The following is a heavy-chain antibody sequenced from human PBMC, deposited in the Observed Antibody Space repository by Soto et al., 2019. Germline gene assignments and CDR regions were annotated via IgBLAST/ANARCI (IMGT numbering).Heavy chain of an antibody. V-gene: IGHV4-31*03. Sequence: SETLSLTCTVSGGSIISGGYYWIWIRQHPGKGLEWIGYIYYSGSTYYNPSLKSRVTISVDTSKNQFSLKLSSVTAADTAVYYCARALLRENWFDPWGQGTLVTVSS. CDR1: GGSIISGGYY. D-gene: IGHD3-3*01. CDR2: IYYSGST. J-gene: IGHJ5*02. CDR3: ARALLRENWFDP.